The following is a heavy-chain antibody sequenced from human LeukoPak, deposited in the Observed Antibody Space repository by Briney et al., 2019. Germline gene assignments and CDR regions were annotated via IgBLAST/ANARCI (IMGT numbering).Heavy chain of an antibody. CDR1: GFTFTAYT. D-gene: IGHD3-22*01. J-gene: IGHJ4*02. CDR3: ARKDVLTGSYFDY. V-gene: IGHV3-21*04. CDR2: ISSSSSYI. Sequence: GGSLRLSCAASGFTFTAYTINWVRQAPGKGLEWVSSISSSSSYIYYADSVKGRFTISRDNAKNSLYLQMNSLRAEDTAVYYCARKDVLTGSYFDYWGQGTLVTVSS.